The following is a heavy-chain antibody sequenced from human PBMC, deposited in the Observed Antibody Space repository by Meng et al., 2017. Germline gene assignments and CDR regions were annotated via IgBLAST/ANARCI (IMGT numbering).Heavy chain of an antibody. D-gene: IGHD3-16*01. Sequence: QVQLKQWGAGLVKPSETLSPTCAVYGGSFRGYYWSWIRQPPGKGLEWIGEINHSGSTNYNPSLKSRVTISVDTSKNQFSLKLSSVTAADTAVYYCARGRGSWGYWGQGTLVTVSS. CDR2: INHSGST. CDR3: ARGRGSWGY. CDR1: GGSFRGYY. J-gene: IGHJ4*02. V-gene: IGHV4-34*01.